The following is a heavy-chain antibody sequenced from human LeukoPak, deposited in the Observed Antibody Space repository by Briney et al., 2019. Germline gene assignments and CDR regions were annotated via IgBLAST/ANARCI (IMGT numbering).Heavy chain of an antibody. J-gene: IGHJ3*02. V-gene: IGHV4-59*12. D-gene: IGHD4-17*01. CDR1: GGSISSYY. CDR3: ARDGSGTTVTTIDAFDI. Sequence: SETLSLTCTVSGGSISSYYWSWIRQPPGKGLEWIGYIYYSGSTYYNPSLKSRVTISVDTSKNQFSLKLSSVTAADTAVYYCARDGSGTTVTTIDAFDIWGQGTMVTVSS. CDR2: IYYSGST.